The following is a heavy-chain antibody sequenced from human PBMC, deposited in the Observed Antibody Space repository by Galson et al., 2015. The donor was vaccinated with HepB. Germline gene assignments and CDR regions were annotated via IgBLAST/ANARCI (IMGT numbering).Heavy chain of an antibody. CDR3: ARASGVIFDY. V-gene: IGHV6-1*01. CDR1: GDSVSSNTVT. J-gene: IGHJ4*02. Sequence: CAISGDSVSSNTVTWNWIRQSPLRGLEWLGRTYYRSKWSNDYAESLKSRISINPDTSKNQFSLQLNSVTPEDTAVYYCARASGVIFDYWGQGVLVTVSS. CDR2: TYYRSKWSN. D-gene: IGHD3-3*01.